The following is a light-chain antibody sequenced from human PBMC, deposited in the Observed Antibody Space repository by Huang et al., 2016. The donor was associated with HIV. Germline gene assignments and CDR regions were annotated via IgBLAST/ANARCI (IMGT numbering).Light chain of an antibody. CDR2: SVS. J-gene: IGKJ2*01. CDR3: QQGFSTPYT. CDR1: QAINTY. V-gene: IGKV1-39*01. Sequence: DIQMTQSPSSLSASVGHRVIITCRASQAINTYLNWYHQKLGKAPKLLISSVSSLQSGVPSRFSGSGSGTDFTLTISSLQPEDFATYYCQQGFSTPYTFGQGTKVEIK.